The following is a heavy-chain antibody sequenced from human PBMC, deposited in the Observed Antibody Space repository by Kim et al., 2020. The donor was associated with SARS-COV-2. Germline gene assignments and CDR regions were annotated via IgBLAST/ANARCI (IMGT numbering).Heavy chain of an antibody. V-gene: IGHV3-73*01. D-gene: IGHD1-26*01. CDR2: IRSKANSYTT. J-gene: IGHJ3*02. Sequence: GGSLRLSCAASGFTFSDSVMHWVRQASGKGLEWLGRIRSKANSYTTAYSASVKGRFTISRDDSKNTAYLQMNSLKIEDTAVYYCARGPPYSWSYWDALDIWGQGTMVTVSS. CDR3: ARGPPYSWSYWDALDI. CDR1: GFTFSDSV.